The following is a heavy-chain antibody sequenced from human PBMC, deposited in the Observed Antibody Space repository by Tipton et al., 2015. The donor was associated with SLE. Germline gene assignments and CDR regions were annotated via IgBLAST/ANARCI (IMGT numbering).Heavy chain of an antibody. V-gene: IGHV4-38-2*02. CDR1: GYSISSGYY. Sequence: TLSLTCTVSGYSISSGYYWGWIRQPPGKGLEWIGSIYHSGSTYYNPSLKSRVTISVDTSKNQFSLKLSSVTAADTAVYYCARPRYSSSSYYGMDVWGQGTTVTVSS. CDR2: IYHSGST. J-gene: IGHJ6*02. D-gene: IGHD6-6*01. CDR3: ARPRYSSSSYYGMDV.